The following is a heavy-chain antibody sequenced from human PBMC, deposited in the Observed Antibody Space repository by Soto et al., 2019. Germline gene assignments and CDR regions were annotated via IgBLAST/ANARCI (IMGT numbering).Heavy chain of an antibody. Sequence: PSETLSLTCTVSGGSISSYYWSWIRQPPGKGLEWIGYIYYSGSTNYNPPLKSRVTISVDTSKNQFSLKLSSVTAADTAVYYCARGQFFVVVVAAGFDPWGQGTLVTVSS. CDR3: ARGQFFVVVVAAGFDP. J-gene: IGHJ5*02. V-gene: IGHV4-59*12. CDR2: IYYSGST. CDR1: GGSISSYY. D-gene: IGHD2-15*01.